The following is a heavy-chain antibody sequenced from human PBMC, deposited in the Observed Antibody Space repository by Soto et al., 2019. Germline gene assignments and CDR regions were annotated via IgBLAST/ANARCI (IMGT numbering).Heavy chain of an antibody. Sequence: PGGSLRLSCAASGFTFSSYGMHWVRQAPGKGLEWVAVIWYDGSNKYYADSVKGRFTISRDNSKNTLYLQMNSLRAEDTAVYYCAKTYYDIWHDAFDIWGQGTMVTVSS. V-gene: IGHV3-33*06. CDR2: IWYDGSNK. J-gene: IGHJ3*02. CDR1: GFTFSSYG. CDR3: AKTYYDIWHDAFDI. D-gene: IGHD3-9*01.